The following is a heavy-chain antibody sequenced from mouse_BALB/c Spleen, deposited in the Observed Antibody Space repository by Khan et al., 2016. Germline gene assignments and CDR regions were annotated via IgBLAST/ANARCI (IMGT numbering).Heavy chain of an antibody. CDR3: AAYYRDAMDY. Sequence: QIQLVQSGPELKKPGETVKISCKASGYTFTNYGMNWVKQAPGKGLKWMGWINPYTGEPTYADDFKGRFAFSLETSASTAYLQINNLKSADTATYFCAAYYRDAMDYWGQGTSVTVSS. V-gene: IGHV9-3-1*01. CDR2: INPYTGEP. J-gene: IGHJ4*01. D-gene: IGHD2-14*01. CDR1: GYTFTNYG.